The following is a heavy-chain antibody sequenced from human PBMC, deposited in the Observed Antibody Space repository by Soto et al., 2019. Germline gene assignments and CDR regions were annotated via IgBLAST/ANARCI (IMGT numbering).Heavy chain of an antibody. CDR2: ISTSGGST. CDR1: GFTFSTFD. Sequence: EVQLLESGGGLVQPGGSLRLSCAASGFTFSTFDMNWVRQAPGKGLEWVSAISTSGGSTYYADSVKGRFTISRDNSKNTGSLQMNSLGAEETAVYYCASGFCGSSSCLRMDVWAQGALVTVAS. V-gene: IGHV3-23*01. D-gene: IGHD2-2*03. J-gene: IGHJ6*02. CDR3: ASGFCGSSSCLRMDV.